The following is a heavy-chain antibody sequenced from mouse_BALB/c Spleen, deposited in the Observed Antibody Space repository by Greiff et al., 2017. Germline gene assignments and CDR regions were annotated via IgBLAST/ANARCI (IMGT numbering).Heavy chain of an antibody. CDR3: ARAITAATFDY. CDR1: GYTFTDYA. Sequence: VKLVESGAELVRPGVSVKISCKGSGYTFTDYAMHWVKQSHAKSLEWIGVISTYYGDASYNHKFKSKTTITVDKSSNTAYMELSRLTSEDSTVYYCARAITAATFDYWGQGTTVTVSS. V-gene: IGHV1S137*01. CDR2: ISTYYGDA. D-gene: IGHD1-2*01. J-gene: IGHJ2*01.